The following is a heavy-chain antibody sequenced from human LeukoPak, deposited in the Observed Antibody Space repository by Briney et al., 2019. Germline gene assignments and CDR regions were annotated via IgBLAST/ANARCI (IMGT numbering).Heavy chain of an antibody. J-gene: IGHJ4*02. D-gene: IGHD3-10*01. Sequence: GASVKVSCKASGYTFTSHGISWVRQAPGQGLEWMGWISANDGNTDYPQKLQGRVTMTTDTSTSTAYMELRSLRSDDTAVYYCARESHVTREDYWGQGTLVTVSS. CDR1: GYTFTSHG. CDR2: ISANDGNT. CDR3: ARESHVTREDY. V-gene: IGHV1-18*01.